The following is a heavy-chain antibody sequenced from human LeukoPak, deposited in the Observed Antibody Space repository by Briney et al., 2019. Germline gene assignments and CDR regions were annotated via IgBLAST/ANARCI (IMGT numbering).Heavy chain of an antibody. J-gene: IGHJ4*02. CDR3: ARGLRTAAGIIDY. V-gene: IGHV4-59*01. CDR1: GGSISSYY. D-gene: IGHD6-13*01. Sequence: SETLSLTCTVSGGSISSYYWSWIRQPPGKGLEWIGYIYYSGSTNYNPSLKSRVTISVDTSKNQFSLRLSSVTAADTAVYYCARGLRTAAGIIDYWGQGTLVTVSS. CDR2: IYYSGST.